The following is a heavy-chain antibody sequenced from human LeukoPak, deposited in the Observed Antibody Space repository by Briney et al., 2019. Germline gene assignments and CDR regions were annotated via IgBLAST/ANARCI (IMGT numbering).Heavy chain of an antibody. CDR2: VYSGGST. V-gene: IGHV3-53*01. J-gene: IGHJ4*02. D-gene: IGHD3-22*01. Sequence: PWGSLRLPCAASGFTVNSNYMSWVRQAPGKGLEWVSVVYSGGSTYYADSVKGRFTISRDNSKNTLYLQMNSLRAEDTAVYYCARGRYYYDRSGFYHRYFFDYWGQGTLVTVSS. CDR3: ARGRYYYDRSGFYHRYFFDY. CDR1: GFTVNSNY.